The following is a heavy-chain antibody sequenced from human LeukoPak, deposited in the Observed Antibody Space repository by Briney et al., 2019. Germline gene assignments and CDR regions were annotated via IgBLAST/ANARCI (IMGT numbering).Heavy chain of an antibody. Sequence: GASVTVSCKASGYTFTGYYMHWVRQAPGQGLEWMGWMNPNSGGTNYAQKFQGRVTMTRDTSISTAYMELSRLRSDDTAVYYCARPYCSGGSCYSGMWYYYYGMDVWGQGTTVTVSS. CDR2: MNPNSGGT. CDR1: GYTFTGYY. V-gene: IGHV1-2*02. J-gene: IGHJ6*02. D-gene: IGHD2-15*01. CDR3: ARPYCSGGSCYSGMWYYYYGMDV.